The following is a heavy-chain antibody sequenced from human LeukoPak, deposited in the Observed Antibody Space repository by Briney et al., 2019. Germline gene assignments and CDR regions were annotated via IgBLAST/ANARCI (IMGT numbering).Heavy chain of an antibody. Sequence: GGSLRLSCAASGFTFSSYWMNWVRQAPGKGLVWVSRIASDGSSTTYADSVKGRFSISRDNAQNSLYLQMSSLRVEDTAIYSCARVGWELLNLHFDPWGQGTLVTVSS. J-gene: IGHJ5*02. D-gene: IGHD1-26*01. CDR2: IASDGSST. CDR3: ARVGWELLNLHFDP. CDR1: GFTFSSYW. V-gene: IGHV3-74*01.